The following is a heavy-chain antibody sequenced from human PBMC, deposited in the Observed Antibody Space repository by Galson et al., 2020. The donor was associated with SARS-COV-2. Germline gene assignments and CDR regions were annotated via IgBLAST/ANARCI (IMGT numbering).Heavy chain of an antibody. D-gene: IGHD3-22*01. CDR1: GYTFTSYY. CDR3: ARDLTPSEANYYGSSGSLGC. CDR2: ITPSGGVT. J-gene: IGHJ4*02. Sequence: ASVKVSCKASGYTFTSYYIHWVRQAPGQGLEWMGLITPSGGVTNYAPKFQGRVTMTRDSSTSTVYIELSSLRSEDTALYYCARDLTPSEANYYGSSGSLGCWGQGTQVTVSS. V-gene: IGHV1-46*01.